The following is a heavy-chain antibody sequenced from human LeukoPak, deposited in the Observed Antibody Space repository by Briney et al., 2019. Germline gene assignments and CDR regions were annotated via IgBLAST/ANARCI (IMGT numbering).Heavy chain of an antibody. CDR3: ATLDYGGNSFNAFDI. Sequence: KPGGSLRLSCAASGFTFTSYNMAWVRQTPGKGLEWVSSISSSSSDIYYADSLKGRFTISRDNAKNSLYLQMNSLRAEDTAIYYCATLDYGGNSFNAFDIWGQGTMVTVSS. CDR2: ISSSSSDI. V-gene: IGHV3-21*01. CDR1: GFTFTSYN. D-gene: IGHD4-23*01. J-gene: IGHJ3*02.